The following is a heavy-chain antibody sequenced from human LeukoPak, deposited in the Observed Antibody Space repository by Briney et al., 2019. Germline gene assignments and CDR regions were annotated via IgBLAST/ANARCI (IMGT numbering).Heavy chain of an antibody. J-gene: IGHJ4*02. CDR3: ARDGDIVVVPAAKGQAENY. V-gene: IGHV3-11*04. CDR2: ISSSGSTI. Sequence: PGGSLRLSCAASGFTFDDYAMHWIRQAPGKGLEWVSYISSSGSTIYYADSVKGRFTISRDNAKNSLYLQMNSLRAEDTAVYYCARDGDIVVVPAAKGQAENYWGQGTLVTVSS. CDR1: GFTFDDYA. D-gene: IGHD2-2*01.